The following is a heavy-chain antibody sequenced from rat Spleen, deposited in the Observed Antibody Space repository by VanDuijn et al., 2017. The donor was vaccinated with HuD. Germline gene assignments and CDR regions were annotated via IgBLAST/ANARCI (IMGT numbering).Heavy chain of an antibody. J-gene: IGHJ4*01. V-gene: IGHV3-1*01. Sequence: EVQLQESGPGLVKPSQSLSLTCSVTGYSITNNYWGWIRKFPGNKMEWIGHISYSGSTSYNPSLKSRISITRDTSKNQFFLQVNSVTTEDTATYYCARSRSEVMDAWGQGASVTVSS. CDR3: ARSRSEVMDA. CDR2: ISYSGST. D-gene: IGHD1-11*01. CDR1: GYSITNNY.